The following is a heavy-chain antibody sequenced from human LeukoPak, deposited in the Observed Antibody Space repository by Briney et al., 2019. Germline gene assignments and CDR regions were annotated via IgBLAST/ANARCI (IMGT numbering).Heavy chain of an antibody. V-gene: IGHV4-30-4*08. CDR1: GGSVSSGDYY. Sequence: PSETLSLTCTVSGGSVSSGDYYWSWIRQPPGKGLEWIGHIYYSGSTYYNPSLKSRVTISVDTSKNQFSLKLSSVTAADTAVYYCAREGTTVTWYYYYYMDVWGKGTTVTVSS. D-gene: IGHD4-11*01. CDR2: IYYSGST. J-gene: IGHJ6*03. CDR3: AREGTTVTWYYYYYMDV.